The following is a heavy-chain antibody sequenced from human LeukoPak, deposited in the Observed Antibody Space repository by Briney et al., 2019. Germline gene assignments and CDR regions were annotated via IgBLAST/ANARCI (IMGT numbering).Heavy chain of an antibody. CDR3: AREMLEYYYDSSGLDY. J-gene: IGHJ4*02. CDR1: SGSFRGYF. V-gene: IGHV4-4*07. CDR2: IYTSGST. Sequence: SETLSLTCAVYSGSFRGYFWSWIRQPAGKGLEWIGRIYTSGSTNYNPSLKSRVTMSIDTSKNQFSLKLSSVTAADTAVYYCAREMLEYYYDSSGLDYWGQGTLVTVSS. D-gene: IGHD3-22*01.